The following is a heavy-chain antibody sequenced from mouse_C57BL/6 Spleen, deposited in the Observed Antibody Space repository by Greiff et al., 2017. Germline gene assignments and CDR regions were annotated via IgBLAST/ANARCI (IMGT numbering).Heavy chain of an antibody. CDR1: GYTFTSYW. D-gene: IGHD1-1*01. Sequence: QVQLQQPGAELVRPGSSVKLSCKASGYTFTSYWMHWVKQRPIQGLEWIGNIDPSDSETHYNQKFKDKATLTVDKSSSTAYMQLSSLTSEDSAVYYCARSGYYGHWYFDVWGTGTTVTVSS. V-gene: IGHV1-52*01. J-gene: IGHJ1*03. CDR3: ARSGYYGHWYFDV. CDR2: IDPSDSET.